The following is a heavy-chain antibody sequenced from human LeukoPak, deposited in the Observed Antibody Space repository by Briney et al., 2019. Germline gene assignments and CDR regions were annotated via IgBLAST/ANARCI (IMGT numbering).Heavy chain of an antibody. CDR2: IIPIFGTA. CDR3: ARVAGGSGSYTGSTYYMDV. D-gene: IGHD3-10*01. J-gene: IGHJ6*03. Sequence: ASVKVSCKASGGTFSSYAIGWVRQAPGQGLEWMGGIIPIFGTANYAQKFQGRVTITADESTSTAYMELSSLRSEDTAVYYCARVAGGSGSYTGSTYYMDVWGKGTTVTVSS. V-gene: IGHV1-69*13. CDR1: GGTFSSYA.